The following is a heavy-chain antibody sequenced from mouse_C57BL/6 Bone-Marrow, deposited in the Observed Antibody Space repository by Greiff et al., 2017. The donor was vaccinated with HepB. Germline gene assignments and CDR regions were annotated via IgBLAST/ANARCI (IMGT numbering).Heavy chain of an antibody. CDR3: ARCDYAAMDY. CDR1: GYTFTDYN. J-gene: IGHJ4*01. Sequence: VQLQQSGPELVKPGASVKIPCKASGYTFTDYNMDWVKQSHGKSLEWIGDINPNNGGTIYNQKFKGKATLTVDKSSSTAYMELRSLTSEDTAVYYWARCDYAAMDYWGQGTSVTVSS. CDR2: INPNNGGT. V-gene: IGHV1-18*01.